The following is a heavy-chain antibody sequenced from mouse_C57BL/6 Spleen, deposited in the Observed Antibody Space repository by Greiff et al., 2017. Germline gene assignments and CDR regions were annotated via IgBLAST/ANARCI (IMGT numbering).Heavy chain of an antibody. V-gene: IGHV1-82*01. CDR3: AGGLRQEFAY. CDR2: IYPGDGDT. CDR1: GYAFSSSW. J-gene: IGHJ3*01. D-gene: IGHD2-4*01. Sequence: QVQLQQSGPELVKPGASVKISCKASGYAFSSSWMNWVKQRPGKGLEWIGRIYPGDGDTNYNGKFKGKATLTADKSSSTAYMQLSSLTSEDSAVYVWAGGLRQEFAYWGQGTLVTVSA.